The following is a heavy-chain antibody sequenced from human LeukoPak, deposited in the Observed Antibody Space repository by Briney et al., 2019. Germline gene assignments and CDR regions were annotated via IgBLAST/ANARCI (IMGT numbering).Heavy chain of an antibody. V-gene: IGHV3-74*01. Sequence: GGSLRLSCAASGFTFSSYWMHWVRQAPGKGLVWVSRINSDGSSTRYADSVKGQFTISRDNAKNTLYLQMNSLRAEDTAVYYCARSHYYDSSGYFSYYHGMDVWGQGTTVTVSS. J-gene: IGHJ6*02. CDR3: ARSHYYDSSGYFSYYHGMDV. CDR2: INSDGSST. D-gene: IGHD3-22*01. CDR1: GFTFSSYW.